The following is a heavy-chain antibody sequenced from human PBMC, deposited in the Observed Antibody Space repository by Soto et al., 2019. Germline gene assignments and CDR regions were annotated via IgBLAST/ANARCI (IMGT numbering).Heavy chain of an antibody. CDR1: GFTFSNYA. Sequence: PGGSLRLSCVASGFTFSNYAMSWVRQAPGKGLEWVTTIGGGGTNTYYADSLKGRFATSRVNSENTLYPQMNSLRAEDTVVYYCAKDPRPGSWYYFDSWGRGTMVTVSS. V-gene: IGHV3-23*01. CDR2: IGGGGTNT. J-gene: IGHJ4*02. D-gene: IGHD6-13*01. CDR3: AKDPRPGSWYYFDS.